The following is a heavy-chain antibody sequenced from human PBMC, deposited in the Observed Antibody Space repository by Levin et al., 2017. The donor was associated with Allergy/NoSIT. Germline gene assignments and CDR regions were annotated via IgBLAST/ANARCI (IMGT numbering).Heavy chain of an antibody. CDR1: GASISSTSHY. CDR3: ASGILWLGEY. Sequence: SQTLSLTCTVSGASISSTSHYWGWIRQPPGKGLEWIGSIYFSGTTSYNPSLRGRVTISGDTSKNQFSLKLNSVTATDTAVCYCASGILWLGEYWGQGALVTVSS. CDR2: IYFSGTT. V-gene: IGHV4-39*01. J-gene: IGHJ4*02. D-gene: IGHD5-12*01.